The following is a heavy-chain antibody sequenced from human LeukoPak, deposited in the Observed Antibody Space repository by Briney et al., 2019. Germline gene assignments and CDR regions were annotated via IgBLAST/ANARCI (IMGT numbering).Heavy chain of an antibody. D-gene: IGHD3-22*01. CDR2: IRSKAYGATT. V-gene: IGHV3-49*04. Sequence: GGSLRLSCTASGFILGDYAMSWVRQAPGKGLEWVGFIRSKAYGATTEYAASVKGRFTISRDDSKSIAYLQMNGLKTEDTAVYYCTRDTAEFYDSSGYAGDWGQGTLVTVSS. CDR1: GFILGDYA. CDR3: TRDTAEFYDSSGYAGD. J-gene: IGHJ4*02.